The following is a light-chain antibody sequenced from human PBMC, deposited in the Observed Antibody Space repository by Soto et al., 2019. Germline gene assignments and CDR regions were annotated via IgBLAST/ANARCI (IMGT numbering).Light chain of an antibody. CDR2: AAS. J-gene: IGKJ1*01. CDR1: QGISSW. CDR3: QQANSFPRT. V-gene: IGKV1-12*01. Sequence: DIQMTQSPPSVSASVGDRVTITCRASQGISSWLAWYQQKPGQAPKLLIYAASSLQSGVPSRFRGSGSWPDFTLNIRSLQPQDFATYDCQQANSFPRTFVQGTQVQIK.